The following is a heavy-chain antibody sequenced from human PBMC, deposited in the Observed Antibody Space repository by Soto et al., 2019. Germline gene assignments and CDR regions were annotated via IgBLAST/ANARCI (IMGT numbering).Heavy chain of an antibody. CDR3: ARDDIVLMVYATIFDY. J-gene: IGHJ4*02. D-gene: IGHD2-8*01. Sequence: GGSLRLSCAASGFTFSSYSMNWVRQAPGKGLEWVSYISSSSSTIYYADSVKGRFTISRDNAKNSLYLQMNSLRAEDTAVYYCARDDIVLMVYATIFDYWGQGTLVTVSS. CDR2: ISSSSSTI. CDR1: GFTFSSYS. V-gene: IGHV3-48*01.